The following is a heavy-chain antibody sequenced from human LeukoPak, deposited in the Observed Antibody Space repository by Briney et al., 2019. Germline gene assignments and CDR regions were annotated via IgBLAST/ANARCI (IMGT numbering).Heavy chain of an antibody. CDR3: VRDNLGSCSSTSCSFL. D-gene: IGHD2-2*01. J-gene: IGHJ4*02. V-gene: IGHV3-7*01. CDR2: IRQDGSEK. Sequence: GGSLRLSCAASGFTFSSYWMTWVRQAPGKGLEWVANIRQDGSEKRYVDSVKGRFTISRDNAKNSLYLQMNSLRAEDTVVYYCVRDNLGSCSSTSCSFLWGQGTLVTVSS. CDR1: GFTFSSYW.